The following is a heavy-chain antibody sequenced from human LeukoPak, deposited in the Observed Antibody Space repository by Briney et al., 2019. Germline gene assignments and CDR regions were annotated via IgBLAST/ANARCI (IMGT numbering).Heavy chain of an antibody. Sequence: GGSLRLSCAASGFTFSSYDMPWVRQATGKGLEWVSAIGTAGDTYYPGSVKGRFTISRENAKNSLYLQMNSLRAGDTAVYYCARASGGSYGLLPDYWGQGTLVTVSS. CDR1: GFTFSSYD. CDR2: IGTAGDT. J-gene: IGHJ4*02. D-gene: IGHD5-18*01. CDR3: ARASGGSYGLLPDY. V-gene: IGHV3-13*01.